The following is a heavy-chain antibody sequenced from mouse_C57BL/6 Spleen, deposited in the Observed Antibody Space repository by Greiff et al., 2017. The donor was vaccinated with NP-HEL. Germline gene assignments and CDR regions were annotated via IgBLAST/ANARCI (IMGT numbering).Heavy chain of an antibody. Sequence: VQLQQSGAELVRPGASVKLSCKASGYTFTDYYINWVKQRPGQGLEWIASIYPGSGNTYYNEKFKGKATLTAEKSSSTAYMQLSSLTSEDSAVYFCARTGNYAMDYWGQGTSVTVSS. CDR2: IYPGSGNT. J-gene: IGHJ4*01. CDR3: ARTGNYAMDY. V-gene: IGHV1-76*01. D-gene: IGHD4-1*01. CDR1: GYTFTDYY.